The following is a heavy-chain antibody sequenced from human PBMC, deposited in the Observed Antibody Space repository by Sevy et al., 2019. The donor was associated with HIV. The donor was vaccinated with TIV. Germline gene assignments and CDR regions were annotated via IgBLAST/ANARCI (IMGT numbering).Heavy chain of an antibody. CDR1: GFTFSNYG. Sequence: GGSLRLSCAASGFTFSNYGIHWVRQAPGKGLEWLAAISYGGTSKYYIDSVKGRFTISRDNSKNTLYLQMNSLRAEDTAVYFCAKDASSQWLNYFFDYWGQGTLVTVSS. D-gene: IGHD6-19*01. J-gene: IGHJ4*02. CDR3: AKDASSQWLNYFFDY. CDR2: ISYGGTSK. V-gene: IGHV3-30*18.